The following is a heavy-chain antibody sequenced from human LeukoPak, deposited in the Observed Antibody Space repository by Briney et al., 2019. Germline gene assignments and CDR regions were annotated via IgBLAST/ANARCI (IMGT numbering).Heavy chain of an antibody. CDR2: ISSGSIYV. CDR3: ARQAAGGTWFFDY. D-gene: IGHD6-13*01. Sequence: GGSLRLSCAASGFTFSSYIMNWVRQAPGKGLEWVSSISSGSIYVYYADSVKGRFTISRDNAKNSLYLQVNSLRAEDTAVYYCARQAAGGTWFFDYWGQGTLVIVSS. J-gene: IGHJ4*02. CDR1: GFTFSSYI. V-gene: IGHV3-21*01.